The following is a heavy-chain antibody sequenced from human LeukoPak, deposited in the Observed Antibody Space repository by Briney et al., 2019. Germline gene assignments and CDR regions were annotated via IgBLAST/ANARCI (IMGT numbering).Heavy chain of an antibody. CDR2: ISSTSSYI. V-gene: IGHV3-21*01. D-gene: IGHD6-13*01. J-gene: IGHJ4*02. Sequence: GGSLRLSCAASGFTFSSYSMNWVRQAPGKGLEWVSSISSTSSYIYYADSVKGRFTISRDNAKNSLYLQMNSLRAEDTAVYYCASLAAADVFDYWGQGTLVTVSS. CDR3: ASLAAADVFDY. CDR1: GFTFSSYS.